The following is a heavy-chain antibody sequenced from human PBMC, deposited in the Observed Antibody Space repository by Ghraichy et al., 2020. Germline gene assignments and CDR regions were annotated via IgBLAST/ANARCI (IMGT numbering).Heavy chain of an antibody. CDR3: AKGGSGWYPARNYDGMDV. CDR1: GFTFSSYA. Sequence: GGSLRLSCAASGFTFSSYAMSWVRQAPGKGLEWVSAISGSGGYTYDGDSVKGRFTTSRDNSKNTVYLQMNSLRAEDTALYYCAKGGSGWYPARNYDGMDVWGQGTTVTVSS. D-gene: IGHD6-19*01. V-gene: IGHV3-23*01. CDR2: ISGSGGYT. J-gene: IGHJ6*02.